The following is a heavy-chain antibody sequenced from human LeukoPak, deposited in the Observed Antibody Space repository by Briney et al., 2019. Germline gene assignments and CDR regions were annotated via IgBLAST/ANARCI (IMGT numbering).Heavy chain of an antibody. CDR2: IYYSGST. Sequence: SETLSLTCTVSGGSISSGDYYWSWIRQPPGKGLEWIGYIYYSGSTYYNPSLKSRVTISVDTSKNQFSLKLSSVTAADTAVYYRARLFLGELYFDYWGQGTLVTVSS. J-gene: IGHJ4*02. CDR3: ARLFLGELYFDY. V-gene: IGHV4-30-4*08. D-gene: IGHD3-16*01. CDR1: GGSISSGDYY.